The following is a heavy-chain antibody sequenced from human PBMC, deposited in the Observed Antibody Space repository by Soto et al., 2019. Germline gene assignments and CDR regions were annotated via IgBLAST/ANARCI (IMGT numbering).Heavy chain of an antibody. CDR3: ATPVSSGWYDAFDI. CDR1: GGTFSSYA. V-gene: IGHV1-69*13. CDR2: ITPIFGTA. Sequence: SVKVSCKASGGTFSSYAISWVRQAPGQGLEWMGGITPIFGTANYAQKFQGRVTITADESTSTAYMELSSLRSEDTAVYYCATPVSSGWYDAFDIWGQGTMVTVSS. J-gene: IGHJ3*02. D-gene: IGHD6-19*01.